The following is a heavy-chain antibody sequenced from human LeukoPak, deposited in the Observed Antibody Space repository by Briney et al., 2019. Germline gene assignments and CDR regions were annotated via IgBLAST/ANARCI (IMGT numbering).Heavy chain of an antibody. V-gene: IGHV1-24*01. CDR3: ATWRGGMAGPTLLLFDY. D-gene: IGHD1-1*01. Sequence: ASVKVSCKVSGYTLTELSMHWVRQAPGKGLEWMGGFDPEDGETIYAQKFQGRVTMTEDTSTDTAYMELSSLRSEDTAVYYCATWRGGMAGPTLLLFDYWGQGTLVTVSS. J-gene: IGHJ4*02. CDR1: GYTLTELS. CDR2: FDPEDGET.